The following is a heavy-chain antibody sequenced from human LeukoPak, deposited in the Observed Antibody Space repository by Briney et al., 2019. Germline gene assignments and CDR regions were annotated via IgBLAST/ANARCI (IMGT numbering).Heavy chain of an antibody. CDR1: GFTFDDYA. CDR3: AKDISASVFGVASDY. Sequence: GGSLRLSCSASGFTFDDYAIHWVRQAPGKGLEWVSLISGDGDDTYYADSVKGRFTISRDNRKKSLFLQMSRLRTEDTALYYCAKDISASVFGVASDYWGQGTLVTVSS. V-gene: IGHV3-43*02. CDR2: ISGDGDDT. J-gene: IGHJ4*02. D-gene: IGHD3-3*01.